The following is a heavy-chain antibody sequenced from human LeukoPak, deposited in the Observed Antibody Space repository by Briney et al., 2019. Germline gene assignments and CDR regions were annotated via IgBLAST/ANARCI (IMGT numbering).Heavy chain of an antibody. CDR1: GFTFSSYA. CDR2: ISSNGGST. V-gene: IGHV3-64*01. J-gene: IGHJ4*02. D-gene: IGHD6-6*01. Sequence: GGSLRLSCAASGFTFSSYAMHWVRQAPGKGLEYVSAISSNGGSTYYANSVKGRFTISRDNSKNTLYLQMGSLRAEDMAVYYCARVSGSSAYFDYWGQGTLVTVSS. CDR3: ARVSGSSAYFDY.